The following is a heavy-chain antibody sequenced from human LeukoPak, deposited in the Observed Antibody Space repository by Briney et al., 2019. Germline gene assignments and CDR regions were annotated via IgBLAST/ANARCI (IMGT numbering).Heavy chain of an antibody. CDR1: GFTFSTYA. J-gene: IGHJ3*02. CDR3: ARESPTFDI. V-gene: IGHV3-23*01. Sequence: GGALRLSCAASGFTFSTYAMGWVRQAPGKGLEWVSAISGSGGSTYYADSVKGRFTISRDNSKNTLYLQMNSLRAEDTAIYYGARESPTFDIWGQGTMVTVSS. CDR2: ISGSGGST.